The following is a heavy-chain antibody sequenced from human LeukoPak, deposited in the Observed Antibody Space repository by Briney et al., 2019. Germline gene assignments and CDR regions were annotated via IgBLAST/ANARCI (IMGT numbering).Heavy chain of an antibody. Sequence: GSLRLSCAASGFTFSSYGVHWVRQAPGKGLEWVAVIWYDGSNKYYADSVKGRFTISRDNSKNTLYLQMNSLRAEDTAVYYCARDALPAATPYYFDYWGQGTLVTVSS. V-gene: IGHV3-33*01. CDR2: IWYDGSNK. CDR1: GFTFSSYG. CDR3: ARDALPAATPYYFDY. J-gene: IGHJ4*02. D-gene: IGHD2-2*01.